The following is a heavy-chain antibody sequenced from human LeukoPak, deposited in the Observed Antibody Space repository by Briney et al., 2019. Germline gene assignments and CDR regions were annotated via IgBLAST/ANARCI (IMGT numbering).Heavy chain of an antibody. CDR3: ARDSSPEDCYYYYGMDV. CDR2: ISAYNGNT. Sequence: ASVKVSCKASGYTFTSYGISWVRQAPGQGLEWMGWISAYNGNTNYAQKLQGRVTMTTDTSTSTAYMELRSLRSDDTAVYYCARDSSPEDCYYYYGMDVWGQGTTVTVSS. J-gene: IGHJ6*02. V-gene: IGHV1-18*01. CDR1: GYTFTSYG. D-gene: IGHD6-13*01.